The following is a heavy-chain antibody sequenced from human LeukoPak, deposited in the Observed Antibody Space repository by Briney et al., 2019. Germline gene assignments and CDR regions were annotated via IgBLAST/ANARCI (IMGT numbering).Heavy chain of an antibody. CDR2: ISGSGTT. D-gene: IGHD1-14*01. V-gene: IGHV3-23*01. J-gene: IGHJ4*02. CDR3: ARDPPRHPGTGY. CDR1: GFTFSNYA. Sequence: PGGSLRLSCAASGFTFSNYAMSWVRQAPGKGLEWVSGISGSGTTYYADSVKGRFTISRDNSENTLYLQMNGLRAEDTAVYYCARDPPRHPGTGYWGQGTLVTVSS.